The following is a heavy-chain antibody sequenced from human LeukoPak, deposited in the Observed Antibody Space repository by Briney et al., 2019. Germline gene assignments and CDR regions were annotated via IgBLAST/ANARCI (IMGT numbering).Heavy chain of an antibody. CDR3: ARAYSSSWYDFGYYYYYMDV. CDR1: GGSISSYY. V-gene: IGHV4-59*01. CDR2: IYYSGST. J-gene: IGHJ6*03. Sequence: SETLSLTCTVSGGSISSYYWSWIRQPPGKGLEWIGYIYYSGSTNYNPSLKSRVTISVDTSKNRFSLKLSSVTAADTAVYYCARAYSSSWYDFGYYYYYMDVWGKGTTVTVSS. D-gene: IGHD6-13*01.